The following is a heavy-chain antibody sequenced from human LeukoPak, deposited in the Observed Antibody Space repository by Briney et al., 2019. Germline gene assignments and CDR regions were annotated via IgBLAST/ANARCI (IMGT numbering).Heavy chain of an antibody. D-gene: IGHD3-16*01. CDR1: GFTLSKNY. CDR3: ARLGEGRNYNLLYYYYYFMDV. J-gene: IGHJ6*03. Sequence: PGGSLRLSCAISGFTLSKNYMSWVRQDPGKGLEGVSVIYSGGSTYYAASVQGRFTISRDNSKNTLYLQMNRLRAEDTAVYYCARLGEGRNYNLLYYYYYFMDVWGKGTTVSVPS. V-gene: IGHV3-53*01. CDR2: IYSGGST.